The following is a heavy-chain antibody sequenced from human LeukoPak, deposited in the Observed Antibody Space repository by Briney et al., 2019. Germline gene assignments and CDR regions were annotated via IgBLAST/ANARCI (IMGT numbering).Heavy chain of an antibody. CDR3: AGLVGASLGYYGMDV. Sequence: SETLSLTCTVSGGSISSYYWSWIRQPPGKGLEWIGYIYYSGSTNYNPSLKSRVTISVDTSKNQFSLKLSSVTAADTAVYYCAGLVGASLGYYGMDVWGQGTTATVSS. J-gene: IGHJ6*02. CDR1: GGSISSYY. V-gene: IGHV4-59*01. D-gene: IGHD1-26*01. CDR2: IYYSGST.